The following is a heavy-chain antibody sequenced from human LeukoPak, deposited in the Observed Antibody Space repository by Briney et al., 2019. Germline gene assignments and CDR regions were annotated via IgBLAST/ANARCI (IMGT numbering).Heavy chain of an antibody. D-gene: IGHD5-24*01. CDR1: GGTFSSYA. V-gene: IGHV1-69*05. J-gene: IGHJ6*03. CDR3: AGRLQFSDYHYMDV. Sequence: SVKVSCKASGGTFSSYAISWVRQAPGQGLEWMGGIIPIFGTANYAQKFQGRVTITTDESTSTAYMELSSLRSEDTAVYYCAGRLQFSDYHYMDVWGKGTTVTVSS. CDR2: IIPIFGTA.